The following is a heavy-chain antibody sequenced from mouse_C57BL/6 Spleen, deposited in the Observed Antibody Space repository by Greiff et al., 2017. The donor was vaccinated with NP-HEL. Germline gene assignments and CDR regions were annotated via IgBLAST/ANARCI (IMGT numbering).Heavy chain of an antibody. V-gene: IGHV5-9-1*02. CDR1: GFTFSSYA. CDR3: TRENYWYFDV. J-gene: IGHJ1*03. Sequence: EVKLQESGEGLVKPGGSLKLSCAASGFTFSSYAMSWVRQTPEKRLEWVAYISSGGDYIYYADTVKGRFTISRDNARNTLYLQMSSLKSEDTAMYYCTRENYWYFDVWGTGTTVTVSS. CDR2: ISSGGDYI.